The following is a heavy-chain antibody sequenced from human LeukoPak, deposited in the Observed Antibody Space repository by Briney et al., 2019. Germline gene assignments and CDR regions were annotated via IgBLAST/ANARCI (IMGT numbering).Heavy chain of an antibody. CDR1: GFPFSGSA. CDR3: TIEPGGYYYYYYYMDV. Sequence: GGSLRLSCAASGFPFSGSAMHWVRQASGKGLEWVGRIRSKANSYATAYAASVKGRFTISRDDSKNTAYLQMNSLKTEDTAVYYCTIEPGGYYYYYYYMDVWGKGTTVTVSS. D-gene: IGHD1-14*01. CDR2: IRSKANSYAT. J-gene: IGHJ6*03. V-gene: IGHV3-73*01.